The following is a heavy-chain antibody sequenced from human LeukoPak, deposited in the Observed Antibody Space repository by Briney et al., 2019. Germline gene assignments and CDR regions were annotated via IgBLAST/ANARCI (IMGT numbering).Heavy chain of an antibody. CDR2: IKTDGSST. J-gene: IGHJ4*02. V-gene: IGHV3-74*01. CDR3: ARAEWLKSPLDY. CDR1: GFTFSSYW. D-gene: IGHD5-24*01. Sequence: GGSLRLSCAASGFTFSSYWMHWVRQVPGKGLMWVSRIKTDGSSTNYADSVKGRFTISRDNAKNTLYLQMNSLRAEDTAVYYCARAEWLKSPLDYWGQGTLVTVSS.